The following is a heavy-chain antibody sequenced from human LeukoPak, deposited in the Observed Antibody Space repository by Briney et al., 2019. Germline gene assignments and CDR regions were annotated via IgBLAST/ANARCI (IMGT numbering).Heavy chain of an antibody. V-gene: IGHV3-23*01. CDR3: AASLPNIVVVPATKGPFGY. CDR2: VSGSGGNI. J-gene: IGHJ4*02. Sequence: GGSLRLSCAASGFTFSSYTMSWVRQAPGKGLEWVSGVSGSGGNIHYADSVKGRFTISRDNSKNTLHLQMNSLRAEDTAVYYCAASLPNIVVVPATKGPFGYWGQGALVTVSS. CDR1: GFTFSSYT. D-gene: IGHD2-2*01.